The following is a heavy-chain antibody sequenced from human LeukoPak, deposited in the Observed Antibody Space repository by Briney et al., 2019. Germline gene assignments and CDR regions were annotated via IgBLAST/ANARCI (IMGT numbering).Heavy chain of an antibody. CDR1: GFTFSSYA. Sequence: GGSLRLSCAGSGFTFSSYAMSWVRQAPGKGLEWVSAISGSGDNTYYADSVKGRFTSSRDNAKNSVYLQMNSLRAEDTAVYYCARSSGYPFFDFWGQGTLVTVSS. CDR3: ARSSGYPFFDF. CDR2: ISGSGDNT. V-gene: IGHV3-23*01. D-gene: IGHD3-22*01. J-gene: IGHJ5*01.